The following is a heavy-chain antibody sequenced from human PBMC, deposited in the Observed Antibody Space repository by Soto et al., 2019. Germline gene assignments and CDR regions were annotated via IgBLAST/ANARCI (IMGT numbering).Heavy chain of an antibody. D-gene: IGHD4-4*01. CDR1: GYIFTTYY. CDR2: INPDSGGT. CDR3: ARGYPHYSNIDY. V-gene: IGHV1-2*02. Sequence: ASVKVSCKASGYIFTTYYMHWVRQAPGQGLEWMGWINPDSGGTNYAQKFQGRVTMTKDTSISTAYMELSRLRSDDTAVYYCARGYPHYSNIDYWGQGTLVTVSS. J-gene: IGHJ4*02.